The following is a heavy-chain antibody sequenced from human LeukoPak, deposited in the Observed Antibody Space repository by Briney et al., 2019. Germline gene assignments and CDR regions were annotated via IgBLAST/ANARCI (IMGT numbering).Heavy chain of an antibody. CDR3: ARSPYTESYYGDALDI. Sequence: GGSLRLSCAASGFTFSSYEMNWVRQAPGKGLEWVSYISSSGSTTYYADSVKGRFTISRDNAKNSLYLQMNSLRAEDTAVYYCARSPYTESYYGDALDIWGQGTMVTVSS. V-gene: IGHV3-48*03. J-gene: IGHJ3*02. CDR2: ISSSGSTT. D-gene: IGHD1-26*01. CDR1: GFTFSSYE.